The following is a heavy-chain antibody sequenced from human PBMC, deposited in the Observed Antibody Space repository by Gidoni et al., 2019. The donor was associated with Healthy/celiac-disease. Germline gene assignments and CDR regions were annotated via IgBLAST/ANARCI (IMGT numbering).Heavy chain of an antibody. D-gene: IGHD3-16*01. CDR3: ARVHYDYVWGIPTVGDHFDY. J-gene: IGHJ4*02. CDR1: GFTFSSYG. CDR2: IWYDGSNK. Sequence: QVQLVESGGGVVQPGRSLRLSCAASGFTFSSYGMHWVRQAPGKGLEWVAVIWYDGSNKYYADSVKGRFTISRDNSKNTLYLQMNSLRAEDTAVYYCARVHYDYVWGIPTVGDHFDYWGQGTLVTVSS. V-gene: IGHV3-33*01.